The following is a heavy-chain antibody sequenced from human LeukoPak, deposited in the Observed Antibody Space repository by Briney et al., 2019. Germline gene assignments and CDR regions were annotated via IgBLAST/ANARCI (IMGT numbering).Heavy chain of an antibody. CDR3: ARGTGGPHHSYDFWGGYYYYYYMDV. CDR2: INTNTGNP. D-gene: IGHD3-3*01. J-gene: IGHJ6*03. V-gene: IGHV7-4-1*02. CDR1: GYIFTSYA. Sequence: GASVKVSCKASGYIFTSYAMNWVRQAPGQGLEWMGWINTNTGNPTYAQGFTGRFVFSLDTSVSTAYLQISSLKAEDTAVYYCARGTGGPHHSYDFWGGYYYYYYMDVWGKGTTVTVSS.